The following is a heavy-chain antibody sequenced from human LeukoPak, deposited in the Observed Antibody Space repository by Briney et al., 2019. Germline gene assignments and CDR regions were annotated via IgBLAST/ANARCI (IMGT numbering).Heavy chain of an antibody. Sequence: SETLSLTCTVSGDSISSSSYYWGWIRQPPGKGMEWIGSIFFSGTAYYNPSLKSRVTISVDTSKNQFSLKLSSVTAADTALYYCARSQFGYSYGSFSYWGRGTLVTVSS. CDR1: GDSISSSSYY. CDR2: IFFSGTA. CDR3: ARSQFGYSYGSFSY. D-gene: IGHD5-18*01. J-gene: IGHJ4*02. V-gene: IGHV4-39*01.